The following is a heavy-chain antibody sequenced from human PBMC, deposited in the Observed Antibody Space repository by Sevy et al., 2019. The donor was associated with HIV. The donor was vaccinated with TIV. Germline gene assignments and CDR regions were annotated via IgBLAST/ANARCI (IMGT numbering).Heavy chain of an antibody. Sequence: SETLSLTCTVSGDSITSLYWNWIRQPPGKGLEWIANIYYNGHINYNPSLKSRVTLSLDTSKNLFSLRLSSVTAADTAMYYCAGENAWGRGYSWGQGTLVTVSS. CDR3: AGENAWGRGYS. CDR1: GDSITSLY. J-gene: IGHJ4*02. CDR2: IYYNGHI. D-gene: IGHD1-26*01. V-gene: IGHV4-59*08.